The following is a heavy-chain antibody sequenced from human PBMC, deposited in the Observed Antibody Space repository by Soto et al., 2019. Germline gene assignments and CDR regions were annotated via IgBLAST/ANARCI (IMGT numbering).Heavy chain of an antibody. CDR2: ITPIFGSL. CDR1: GGTLRSRD. Sequence: QVQLVQSGAEVKKHGSSVRVSCKASGGTLRSRDINWVRQAPGQGLEWMGGITPIFGSLNYAQKFQGRVTITEDESSITAYMELSSLRSEDTAVYYCAGTVEIPYYHGMDVWGQGTTVTVYS. J-gene: IGHJ6*02. CDR3: AGTVEIPYYHGMDV. D-gene: IGHD4-4*01. V-gene: IGHV1-69*01.